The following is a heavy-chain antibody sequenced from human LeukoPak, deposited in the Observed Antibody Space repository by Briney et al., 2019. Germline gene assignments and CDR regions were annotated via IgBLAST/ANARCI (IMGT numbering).Heavy chain of an antibody. V-gene: IGHV5-10-1*01. D-gene: IGHD6-13*01. CDR2: IDPSDSYT. CDR1: GYRFTSYW. Sequence: GESLRTSCKGSGYRFTSYWISWVRQMPGKGLEWMGRIDPSDSYTNYSPSFQGHVTISADKSISTAYLQWSSLKASDTAMYYCARREQLEPGFDYWGQGTLVTVSS. CDR3: ARREQLEPGFDY. J-gene: IGHJ4*02.